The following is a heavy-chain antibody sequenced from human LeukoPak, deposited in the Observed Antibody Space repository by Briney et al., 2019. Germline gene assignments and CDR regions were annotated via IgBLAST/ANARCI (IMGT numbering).Heavy chain of an antibody. J-gene: IGHJ4*02. CDR3: ARVPVVAALDY. CDR2: INPNSGGT. Sequence: ASVKVSCKASGYTFTSYGISWVRQAPGQGLEWMGWINPNSGGTNYAQKFQGRVTMTRDTSISTAYMELSRLRSDDTAVYYCARVPVVAALDYWGQGTLVTVSS. V-gene: IGHV1-2*02. CDR1: GYTFTSYG. D-gene: IGHD2-15*01.